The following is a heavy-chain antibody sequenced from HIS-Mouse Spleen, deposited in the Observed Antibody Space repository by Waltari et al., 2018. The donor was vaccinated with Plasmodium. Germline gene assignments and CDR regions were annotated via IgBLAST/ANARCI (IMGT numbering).Heavy chain of an antibody. V-gene: IGHV3-7*01. CDR3: ASSWYWYFDL. CDR2: IKQDGSEK. Sequence: EVQLVESGGGLVQPGGSLRLSCAASGFTFRSYWMSCVRQAPGKGMGWVANIKQDGSEKYYVDSVKGRFTISRDNAKNSLYLQMNSLRAEDTAVYYCASSWYWYFDLWGRGTLVTVSS. CDR1: GFTFRSYW. D-gene: IGHD6-13*01. J-gene: IGHJ2*01.